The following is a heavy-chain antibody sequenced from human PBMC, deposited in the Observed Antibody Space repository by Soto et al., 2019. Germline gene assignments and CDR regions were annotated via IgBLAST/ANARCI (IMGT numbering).Heavy chain of an antibody. V-gene: IGHV4-31*03. CDR1: GGSISSGGYY. CDR2: IYYSGST. Sequence: SETLSLTCTVSGGSISSGGYYWSWIRQHPGKGLEWIGYIYYSGSTYYNPSLKSRVTISVDTSKNQFSLKLSSVTAADTAVYYCARATPTRTYCSSTSCYVPVFFGWFDPWGQGTLVTVSS. J-gene: IGHJ5*02. CDR3: ARATPTRTYCSSTSCYVPVFFGWFDP. D-gene: IGHD2-2*01.